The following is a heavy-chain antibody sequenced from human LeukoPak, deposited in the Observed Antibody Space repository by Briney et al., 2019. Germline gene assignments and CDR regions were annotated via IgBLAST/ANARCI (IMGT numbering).Heavy chain of an antibody. V-gene: IGHV3-48*03. CDR1: GFTFSSYE. CDR2: ISSSGSTI. CDR3: AELGITMIGGV. D-gene: IGHD3-10*02. Sequence: GGSLTLSCAASGFTFSSYEMNWVRQAPGTGLKWVSYISSSGSTIYYADSMKGRFTISRDNTKYSLYLQMNSLRAEDTAVYYCAELGITMIGGVWGKGTTVTISS. J-gene: IGHJ6*04.